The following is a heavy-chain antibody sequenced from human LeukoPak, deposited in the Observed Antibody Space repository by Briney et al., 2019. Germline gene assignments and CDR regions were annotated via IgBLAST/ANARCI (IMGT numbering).Heavy chain of an antibody. V-gene: IGHV1-8*01. J-gene: IGHJ6*02. CDR2: MNPNSGNT. D-gene: IGHD2-2*01. CDR1: RYTLTSYD. CDR3: ASPSTSFYYYGMDV. Sequence: ASVKVSCKACRYTLTSYDIHWVRQATGQGVEWMGWMNPNSGNTGYAKKFQGRVTMTRNTSISTAYMELSSLRSEDTAVYYCASPSTSFYYYGMDVWGQGTTVTVSS.